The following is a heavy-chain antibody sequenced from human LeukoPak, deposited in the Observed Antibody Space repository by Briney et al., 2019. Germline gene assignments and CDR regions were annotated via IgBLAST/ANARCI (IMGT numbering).Heavy chain of an antibody. V-gene: IGHV3-74*01. Sequence: GGSLRLSCAASGFTFSDTWMHWVRQAPGEGLVWVSRIRSDGSDTRYAESVKGRFTISRDNAKNSLYLQMNSLRAEDTAVYYCARDDGYCGGDCYPNDAFDIWGQGTMVTVSS. CDR1: GFTFSDTW. CDR3: ARDDGYCGGDCYPNDAFDI. J-gene: IGHJ3*02. D-gene: IGHD2-21*02. CDR2: IRSDGSDT.